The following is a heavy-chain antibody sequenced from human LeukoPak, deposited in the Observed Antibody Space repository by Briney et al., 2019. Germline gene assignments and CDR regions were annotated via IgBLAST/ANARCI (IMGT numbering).Heavy chain of an antibody. Sequence: SETLSLTCTVSGGSISSSSYYWGWIRQPPGKGLEWIGDIYHSGSTYQNPSLKSRATISVDTSKNQFSLNLSSVTAADTAVYYCARHGLPSYLRGWFDSWGQGTLVTVSS. CDR2: IYHSGST. D-gene: IGHD5/OR15-5a*01. CDR1: GGSISSSSYY. V-gene: IGHV4-39*01. J-gene: IGHJ5*01. CDR3: ARHGLPSYLRGWFDS.